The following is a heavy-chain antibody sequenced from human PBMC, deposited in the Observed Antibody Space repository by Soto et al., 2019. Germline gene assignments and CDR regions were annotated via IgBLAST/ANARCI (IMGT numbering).Heavy chain of an antibody. CDR3: AKDTREDWNFVVYYFDE. CDR1: GFRFSGYG. Sequence: QVQLVQSGGGVVQTGRSLRLSCAASGFRFSGYGMHWLRQAPGKGLERVAVISYDGSNRYYADSVKCRFTISRDNNKNILYLEMSGLRPEDTAMYFGAKDTREDWNFVVYYFDEWGQGSLVTVSA. V-gene: IGHV3-30*18. J-gene: IGHJ4*02. CDR2: ISYDGSNR. D-gene: IGHD1-7*01.